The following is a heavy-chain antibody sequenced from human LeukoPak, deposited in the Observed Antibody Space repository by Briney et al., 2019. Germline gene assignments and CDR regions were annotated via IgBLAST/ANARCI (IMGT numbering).Heavy chain of an antibody. CDR1: GGPFSGYY. CDR2: INHSGST. D-gene: IGHD3-10*01. CDR3: ARGGDTMVRGRKLDY. V-gene: IGHV4-34*01. J-gene: IGHJ4*02. Sequence: SETLSLTCAVYGGPFSGYYWSWIRQPPGKGLEWIGEINHSGSTNYNPSLKSRVTVSVDTSKNQFSLKLSSVTAADTAVYYCARGGDTMVRGRKLDYWGQGTLVTVSS.